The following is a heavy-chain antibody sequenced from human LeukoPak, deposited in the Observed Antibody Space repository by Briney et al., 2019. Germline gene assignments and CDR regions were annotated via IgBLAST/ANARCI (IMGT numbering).Heavy chain of an antibody. CDR1: GFTFSSIA. CDR2: ISGGGRST. V-gene: IGHV3-23*01. Sequence: GGSLRLSCAASGFTFSSIAMAWVRQPPGKGLEWVSSISGGGRSTFYADSVKGRFTISRDNSKNTLSLQMNSLRAEDTALYYCAPGLAVVAAKSPIWFDRWGQGTLVTVSS. D-gene: IGHD2-15*01. CDR3: APGLAVVAAKSPIWFDR. J-gene: IGHJ5*02.